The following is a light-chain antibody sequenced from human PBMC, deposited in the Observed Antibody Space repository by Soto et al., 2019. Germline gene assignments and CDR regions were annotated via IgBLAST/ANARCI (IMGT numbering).Light chain of an antibody. V-gene: IGLV2-8*01. J-gene: IGLJ3*02. Sequence: QSALTQPPSASGSPGQSVTISCTGTSSDVGAYKYVSWYQQYPGKAPKLMIYEVTNRPSGVPDRFSGSKSGNTASLTVSGLQAEDEADYYCTSYVGNDIWVFGGGTKSPS. CDR3: TSYVGNDIWV. CDR2: EVT. CDR1: SSDVGAYKY.